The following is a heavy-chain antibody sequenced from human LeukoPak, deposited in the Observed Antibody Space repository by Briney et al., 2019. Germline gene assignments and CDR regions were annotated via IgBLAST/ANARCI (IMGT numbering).Heavy chain of an antibody. J-gene: IGHJ6*03. CDR1: GFTFRDYY. Sequence: PGGSLRLSCAASGFTFRDYYMSWLRQAPGKGLKWGSYMSSSGSVIYYADSVKGRFTISRDNAKNLLYLQMNSLRVEDTAVYYCARGVFERGYYYYYYMDVWGKGTTVTISS. CDR2: MSSSGSVI. V-gene: IGHV3-11*01. D-gene: IGHD3-10*02. CDR3: ARGVFERGYYYYYYMDV.